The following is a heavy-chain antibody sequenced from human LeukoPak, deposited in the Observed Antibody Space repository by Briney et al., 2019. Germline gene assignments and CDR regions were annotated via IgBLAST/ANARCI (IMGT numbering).Heavy chain of an antibody. CDR2: INDSGRT. V-gene: IGHV4-34*01. CDR3: ARRWNYGRNYYIDV. J-gene: IGHJ6*03. D-gene: IGHD1-7*01. CDR1: GGSFSNYY. Sequence: SETLSLTCAVYGGSFSNYYWSWIRQPPGRGVEWIGEINDSGRTNYNPSLMSRVTVSVDTSKNQFSLRLTSVTATDTAVYYCARRWNYGRNYYIDVWGNGATVSVSS.